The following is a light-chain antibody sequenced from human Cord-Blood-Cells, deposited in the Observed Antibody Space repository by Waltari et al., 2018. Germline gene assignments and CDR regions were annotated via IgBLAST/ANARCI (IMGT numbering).Light chain of an antibody. CDR1: SSHVGGINF. V-gene: IGLV2-14*01. CDR2: DFS. CDR3: SLYTSSSTYV. J-gene: IGLJ1*01. Sequence: QSALTQPAPVSGSPGQSITISCTRTSSHVGGINFASWSHQHPGKAPKLMIYDFSKRPSGVSNRFSGSKSGNTASLTISGLQAEDEADYYCSLYTSSSTYVFGTGTKVTVI.